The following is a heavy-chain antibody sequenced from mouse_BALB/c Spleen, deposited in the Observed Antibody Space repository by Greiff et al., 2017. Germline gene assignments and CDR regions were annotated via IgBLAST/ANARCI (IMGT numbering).Heavy chain of an antibody. V-gene: IGHV5-6-5*01. J-gene: IGHJ4*01. Sequence: EVKLMESGGGLVKPGGSLKLSCAASGFTFSSYAMSWVRQTPEKRLEWVASISSGGSTYYPDSVKGRFTISRDNARNILYLQMRSMRSEDTAMYYCARGGGVFYAMDYWGQGTSVTVSS. CDR1: GFTFSSYA. CDR3: ARGGGVFYAMDY. CDR2: ISSGGST.